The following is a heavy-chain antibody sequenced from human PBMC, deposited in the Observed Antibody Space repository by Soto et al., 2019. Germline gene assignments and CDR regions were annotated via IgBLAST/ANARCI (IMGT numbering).Heavy chain of an antibody. Sequence: SETLSLTCTVSGGSISSSSYYWGWIRQPPGKGLEWIGSIYYSGSTYYNPSLKSRVTISVDTSKNQFSLKLSSVTAADTAVYYCARAEISGGSPGNNWFDPWGQGTLVTVSS. CDR3: ARAEISGGSPGNNWFDP. CDR1: GGSISSSSYY. J-gene: IGHJ5*02. D-gene: IGHD2-15*01. CDR2: IYYSGST. V-gene: IGHV4-39*01.